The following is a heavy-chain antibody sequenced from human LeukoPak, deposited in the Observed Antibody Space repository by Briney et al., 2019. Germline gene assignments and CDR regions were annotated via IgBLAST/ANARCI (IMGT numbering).Heavy chain of an antibody. Sequence: GGSLKPSCAASGFTFSGSAMHWVRQASGKGLEWVGRIRSKANSYATAYAASVKGRFTISRDDSKNTAYLQMSSLKTEDTAVYYCYWRYCSSTSCLLYGMDVWGQGTTVTVSS. V-gene: IGHV3-73*01. J-gene: IGHJ6*02. CDR2: IRSKANSYAT. CDR3: YWRYCSSTSCLLYGMDV. D-gene: IGHD2-2*01. CDR1: GFTFSGSA.